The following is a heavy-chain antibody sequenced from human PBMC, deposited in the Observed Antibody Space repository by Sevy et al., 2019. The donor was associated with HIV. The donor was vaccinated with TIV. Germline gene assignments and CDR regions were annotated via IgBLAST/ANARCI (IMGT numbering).Heavy chain of an antibody. Sequence: GGSLRLSCAASGFSFGDYAMHWVRQAPGKGLEWVSGISWNSVSLYYADSVKGRFTISRDNAKNSLFLQMNRLRSEDTALYYCAKDNRPATMSNSSYYYYYGMDVWGQGTTVTVSS. D-gene: IGHD6-6*01. CDR1: GFSFGDYA. J-gene: IGHJ6*02. CDR3: AKDNRPATMSNSSYYYYYGMDV. CDR2: ISWNSVSL. V-gene: IGHV3-9*01.